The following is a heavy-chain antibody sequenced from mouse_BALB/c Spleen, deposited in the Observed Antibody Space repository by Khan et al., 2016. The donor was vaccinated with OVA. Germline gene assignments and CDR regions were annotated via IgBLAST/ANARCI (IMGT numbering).Heavy chain of an antibody. CDR3: ARNYDYDEGLAY. CDR2: IWSGGST. Sequence: QVQLKESGPGLVQPSQSLSITCTVSGFSLTNYGVHWVRQSPGKVLVWLGVIWSGGSTAYYAAFISRLSISKDNSKSQVFFKMNSLQPNDTAMYYCARNYDYDEGLAYWGQGTLVTVSA. CDR1: GFSLTNYG. J-gene: IGHJ3*01. D-gene: IGHD2-4*01. V-gene: IGHV2-2*02.